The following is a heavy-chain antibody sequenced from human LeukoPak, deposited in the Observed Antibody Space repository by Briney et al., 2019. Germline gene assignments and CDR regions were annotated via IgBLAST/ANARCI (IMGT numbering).Heavy chain of an antibody. Sequence: ASVKVSCKASGYTFTSFFMHWVRQAPGQGLEWMGIINPRGGSATSAQRFQGRLTVTRDTSTSTVYMELSSLTSEDTAVYYCARRISGDYGNWLDPWGQGTPVTVSS. CDR2: INPRGGSA. D-gene: IGHD4-17*01. CDR1: GYTFTSFF. CDR3: ARRISGDYGNWLDP. J-gene: IGHJ5*02. V-gene: IGHV1-46*01.